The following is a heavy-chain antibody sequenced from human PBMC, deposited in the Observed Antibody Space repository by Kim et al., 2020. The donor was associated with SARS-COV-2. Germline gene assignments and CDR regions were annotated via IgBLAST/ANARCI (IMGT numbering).Heavy chain of an antibody. D-gene: IGHD3-10*01. CDR3: ARSQWFGELLSAFDI. Sequence: QKFQGRVTITADKSTSTAYMELSSLRSEDTAVYYCARSQWFGELLSAFDIWGQGTMVTVSS. J-gene: IGHJ3*02. V-gene: IGHV1-69*02.